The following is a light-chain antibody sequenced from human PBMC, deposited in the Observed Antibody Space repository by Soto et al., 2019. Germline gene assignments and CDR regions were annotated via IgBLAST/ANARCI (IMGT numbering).Light chain of an antibody. CDR3: QQYGSSPPIT. CDR2: DAS. V-gene: IGKV3-20*01. J-gene: IGKJ5*01. CDR1: QSVSSN. Sequence: EIVMTQSPATLSVSPGERATLSCRASQSVSSNLAWYRQKPGQAPRLLIYDASNRATGIPDRFSGSGSGTDFTLTISRLEPEDFAVYYCQQYGSSPPITFGQGNDWRL.